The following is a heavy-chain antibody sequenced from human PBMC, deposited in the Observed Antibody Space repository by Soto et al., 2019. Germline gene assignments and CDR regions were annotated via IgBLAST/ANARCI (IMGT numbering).Heavy chain of an antibody. CDR2: IYHNGNT. Sequence: QLHLQESGPGLVKPSETLSLTCAVSGGSISGSGGLWGWIRQPPGKGLESIGTIYHNGNTSYDPSLWSRLTMSVDTSKNEFSLTLNSLTAADTAVYYCARLPRYGSGTYPEFWGQGTLVTVSS. D-gene: IGHD3-10*01. V-gene: IGHV4-39*01. CDR3: ARLPRYGSGTYPEF. CDR1: GGSISGSGGL. J-gene: IGHJ4*02.